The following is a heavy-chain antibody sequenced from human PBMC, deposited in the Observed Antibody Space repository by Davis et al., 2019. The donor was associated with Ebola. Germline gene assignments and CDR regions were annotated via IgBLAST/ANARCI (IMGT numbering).Heavy chain of an antibody. CDR1: GFTFSSSA. J-gene: IGHJ2*01. D-gene: IGHD1-14*01. Sequence: GGSLRLSCAASGFTFSSSAMSWGRQAPGKGLEWVSSIGGSGGSTYYADSVKGRFTISRDNSKNTLYLQMNSLRAEDTAVYYCARDLPGGDWYFDLWGRGTLVTVSS. V-gene: IGHV3-23*01. CDR2: IGGSGGST. CDR3: ARDLPGGDWYFDL.